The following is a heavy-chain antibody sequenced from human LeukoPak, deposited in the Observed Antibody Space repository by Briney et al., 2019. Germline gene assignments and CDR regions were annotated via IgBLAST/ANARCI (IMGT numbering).Heavy chain of an antibody. V-gene: IGHV1-8*01. CDR1: GYTFTSYD. CDR2: MNPNSGNT. D-gene: IGHD2-8*01. CDR3: ARDRPFNGGFDY. Sequence: ASVKVSCKASGYTFTSYDINWVRQATGQGLEWMGWMNPNSGNTGYAQKFQGRVTMTRNTSISTAYMELSSLRSEDTAVYYCARDRPFNGGFDYWGQGTLVTVSS. J-gene: IGHJ4*02.